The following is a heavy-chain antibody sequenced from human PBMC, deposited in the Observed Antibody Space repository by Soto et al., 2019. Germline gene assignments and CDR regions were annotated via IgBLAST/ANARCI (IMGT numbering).Heavy chain of an antibody. CDR2: INHSGST. CDR3: ASVSTAKNPYDY. CDR1: GGSCSGYY. V-gene: IGHV4-34*01. D-gene: IGHD2-21*02. J-gene: IGHJ4*02. Sequence: SETLSLTCAVYGGSCSGYYWSWIRQPPGKGLEWIGEINHSGSTNYNPSLKSRVTISVDTSKNQFSLKLSSVTAADTAVYYCASVSTAKNPYDYWGQGTLVTVSS.